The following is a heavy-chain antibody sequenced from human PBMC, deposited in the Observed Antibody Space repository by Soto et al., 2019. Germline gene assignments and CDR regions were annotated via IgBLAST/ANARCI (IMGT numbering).Heavy chain of an antibody. CDR1: GFTFSSYG. D-gene: IGHD3-9*01. CDR3: ARDKYDILTGQDEAGLYGMDV. CDR2: IWYDGSNK. J-gene: IGHJ6*02. V-gene: IGHV3-33*01. Sequence: PGGSLRLSCAASGFTFSSYGMHWVRQAPGKGLEGVAVIWYDGSNKYYADSVKGRFTISRDNSKNTLYLQMNSLRAEDTAVYYCARDKYDILTGQDEAGLYGMDVWGQGTTVTVSS.